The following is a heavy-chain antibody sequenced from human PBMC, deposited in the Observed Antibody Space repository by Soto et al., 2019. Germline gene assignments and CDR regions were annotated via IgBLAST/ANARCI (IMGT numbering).Heavy chain of an antibody. D-gene: IGHD3-10*01. CDR2: ISGSGGST. V-gene: IGHV3-23*01. Sequence: LRLSCAASGFTFSSYAMSWVRQAPGKGLEWVSAISGSGGSTYYADSVKGRFTISRDNSKNTLYLQMNSLRAEDTAVYYCAKDLSGLLWFGELLVWGQGTLVTVSS. CDR3: AKDLSGLLWFGELLV. CDR1: GFTFSSYA. J-gene: IGHJ4*02.